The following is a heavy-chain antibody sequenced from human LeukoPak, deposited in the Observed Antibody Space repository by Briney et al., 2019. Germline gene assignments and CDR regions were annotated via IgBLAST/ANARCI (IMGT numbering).Heavy chain of an antibody. CDR2: IYYSGST. V-gene: IGHV4-39*07. Sequence: PSETLSLTCTVSGGSISSSSYYWGWIRQPPGKGLEWIESIYYSGSTYYNPSLKSRVTISVDTSKNQFSLKLSSVTAADTAVYYCARAPIAVAGTGWFNPWGQGTLVTVSS. CDR1: GGSISSSSYY. D-gene: IGHD6-19*01. J-gene: IGHJ5*02. CDR3: ARAPIAVAGTGWFNP.